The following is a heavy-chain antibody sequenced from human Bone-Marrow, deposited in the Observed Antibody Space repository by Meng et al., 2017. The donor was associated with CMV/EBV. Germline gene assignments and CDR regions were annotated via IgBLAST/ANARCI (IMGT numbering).Heavy chain of an antibody. CDR1: GYTFIDYG. CDR2: INGYSGKT. V-gene: IGHV1-18*01. CDR3: ARLRGIAPAGRYDN. D-gene: IGHD6-13*01. J-gene: IGHJ4*02. Sequence: ASVKVSCKTSGYTFIDYGVVWVRQAPGQGLEWMGWINGYSGKTKYAEEFQGRVSLTADTSTRTAYLELRSLRSDDTAMYYCARLRGIAPAGRYDNWGQGTPVTVSS.